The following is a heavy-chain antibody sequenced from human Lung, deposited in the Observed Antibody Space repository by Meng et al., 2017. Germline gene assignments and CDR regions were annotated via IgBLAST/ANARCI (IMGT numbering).Heavy chain of an antibody. CDR2: INHSGST. D-gene: IGHD4-11*01. CDR3: ARGPTTMAHDFDY. J-gene: IGHJ4*02. V-gene: IGHV4-34*01. Sequence: QGPRTQVGDGLLKPSGPRSPACVGSGGSFSDYYWSWIRQPPGKGLEWIGEINHSGSTSYNPSLESRATISVDTSQNNLSLKLSSVTAADSAVYYCARGPTTMAHDFDYWGQGTLVTVSS. CDR1: GGSFSDYY.